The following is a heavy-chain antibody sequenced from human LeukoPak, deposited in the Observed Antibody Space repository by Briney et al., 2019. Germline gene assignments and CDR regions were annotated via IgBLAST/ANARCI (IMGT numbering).Heavy chain of an antibody. CDR2: ISNDGNYI. D-gene: IGHD2-2*01. J-gene: IGHJ4*02. V-gene: IGHV3-21*01. CDR1: GFIFSIYS. CDR3: ANHLACGSTSCPPFDS. Sequence: GGSLRLSCAASGFIFSIYSMNWVRQAPGEGLEWVSSISNDGNYIYYADSVKGRFTISRDNAKNSLYLQMNSLRAEDTAVYYCANHLACGSTSCPPFDSWGQGTLVTVSS.